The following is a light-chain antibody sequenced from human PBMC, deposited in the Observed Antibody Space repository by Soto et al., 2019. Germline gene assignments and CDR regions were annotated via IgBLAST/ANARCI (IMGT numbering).Light chain of an antibody. CDR2: DVS. Sequence: QSALTQPRSVSASPGQSVTISCTGTRSDVGGYNYVSWYQQHPGKAPKLMIYDVSKRPSGVPDRFSGSKSGNTASLTISGLQAEDEADYYCYSYAVTYYVFGTGTKLTVL. CDR1: RSDVGGYNY. J-gene: IGLJ1*01. V-gene: IGLV2-11*01. CDR3: YSYAVTYYV.